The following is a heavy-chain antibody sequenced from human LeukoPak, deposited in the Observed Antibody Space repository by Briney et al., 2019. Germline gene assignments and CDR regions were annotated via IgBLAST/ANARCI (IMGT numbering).Heavy chain of an antibody. CDR1: GFTFSSYG. CDR3: ARDRGLSYFDY. J-gene: IGHJ4*02. Sequence: GGSLRLSCAASGFTFSSYGMHWVRQAPGKGLEWVAVIWYDGSNKYYADSVKGRFTISRDNSKNTLYLQMNSLRAEDTAVYYRARDRGLSYFDYWGQGTLVTVSS. D-gene: IGHD5-24*01. CDR2: IWYDGSNK. V-gene: IGHV3-33*08.